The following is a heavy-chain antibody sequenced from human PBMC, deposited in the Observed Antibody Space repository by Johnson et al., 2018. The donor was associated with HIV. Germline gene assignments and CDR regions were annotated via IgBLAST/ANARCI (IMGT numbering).Heavy chain of an antibody. J-gene: IGHJ3*02. V-gene: IGHV3-66*01. CDR1: GFTVSSNY. CDR3: ARDASYYGSANDAFDI. CDR2: IYSGGTT. D-gene: IGHD3-10*01. Sequence: VQLVESGGGLVQPGGSLRLSCAASGFTVSSNYMSWVRQAPGKGLEWVSVIYSGGTTYSADSVKGRFTISRDNSKNTLYLQMNSLRAEDTAVYYCARDASYYGSANDAFDIWGQGTMVTVSS.